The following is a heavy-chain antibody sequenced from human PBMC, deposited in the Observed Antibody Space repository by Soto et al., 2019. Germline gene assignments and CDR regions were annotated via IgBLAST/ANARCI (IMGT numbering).Heavy chain of an antibody. D-gene: IGHD3-10*01. CDR1: GVSIISGNW. V-gene: IGHV4-4*02. CDR2: IFHDGTA. Sequence: SSETLSLTCAVSGVSIISGNWWTLVRQSPQRGLEYIGEIFHDGTANYYPSFERRVAISVDTSKNQFSLKLTSVTAADTAIYFCARLVYDTRLNYMYFDFWGQGTLVTVSS. CDR3: ARLVYDTRLNYMYFDF. J-gene: IGHJ4*02.